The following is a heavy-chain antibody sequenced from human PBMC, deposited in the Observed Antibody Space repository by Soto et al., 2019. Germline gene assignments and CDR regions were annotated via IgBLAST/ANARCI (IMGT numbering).Heavy chain of an antibody. V-gene: IGHV4-39*01. CDR3: ARPVLNYYDSSGYGAFDI. Sequence: LTCTVSGGSISSSSYYWGWIRQPPGKGLEWIGSIYYSGSTYYNPSLKSRVTISVDTSKNQFSLKLSSVTAADTAVYYCARPVLNYYDSSGYGAFDIWGQGTMVTVSS. CDR2: IYYSGST. D-gene: IGHD3-22*01. J-gene: IGHJ3*02. CDR1: GGSISSSSYY.